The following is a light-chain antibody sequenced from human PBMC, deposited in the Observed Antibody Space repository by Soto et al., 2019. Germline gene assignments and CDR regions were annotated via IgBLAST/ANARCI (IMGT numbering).Light chain of an antibody. V-gene: IGKV3-20*01. CDR2: GAF. CDR3: QQYGDSIT. J-gene: IGKJ4*01. Sequence: IFLTQSPGSLSLSSGERATLSCRASQTVRSSYLAWYQQRPGQPPKLLIYGAFNRAIGTPDRFSGSESVRDYKLTISRLDPEDSAVYYCQQYGDSITFGGGTKVEI. CDR1: QTVRSSY.